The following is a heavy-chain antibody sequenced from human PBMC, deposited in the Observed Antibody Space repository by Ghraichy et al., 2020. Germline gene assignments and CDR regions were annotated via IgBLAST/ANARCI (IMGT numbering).Heavy chain of an antibody. CDR3: ARVPVAFDLYYYYGMDV. Sequence: GESLNISCAASGFTFSSYSMNWVRQAPGKGLEWVSYISSSSSTIYYADSVKGRFTISRDNAKNSLYLQMNSLRDEDTAVYYCARVPVAFDLYYYYGMDVWGQGTTVTVSS. CDR1: GFTFSSYS. V-gene: IGHV3-48*02. J-gene: IGHJ6*02. CDR2: ISSSSSTI. D-gene: IGHD3-3*01.